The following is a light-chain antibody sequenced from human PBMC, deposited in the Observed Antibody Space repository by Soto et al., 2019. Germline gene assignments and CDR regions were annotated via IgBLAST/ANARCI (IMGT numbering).Light chain of an antibody. J-gene: IGKJ1*01. CDR3: QQYAYWPET. V-gene: IGKV3D-15*01. CDR2: YAS. Sequence: EVMMTQFPDTVSVTAGETVTLSCGASQSVRTNLAWYQQRPGQAPRLLIHYASTRASDIPARFSGSGSGTNFTLAISSLQSEDFAVDYCQQYAYWPETFGQGTKVDI. CDR1: QSVRTN.